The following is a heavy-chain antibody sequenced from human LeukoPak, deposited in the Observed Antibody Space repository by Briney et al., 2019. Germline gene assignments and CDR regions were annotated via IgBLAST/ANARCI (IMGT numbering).Heavy chain of an antibody. Sequence: GASVKVSCKASGYTFTSYVISWVRQASGQGLEWMGWISAYNGNTNYAQKLQVRVTMTTGTSTSTDYMELRSLRSDDTAVYYCARTETYYYDSSGYSTRYFDYWGQGALVTVSS. CDR1: GYTFTSYV. V-gene: IGHV1-18*01. CDR3: ARTETYYYDSSGYSTRYFDY. D-gene: IGHD3-22*01. CDR2: ISAYNGNT. J-gene: IGHJ4*02.